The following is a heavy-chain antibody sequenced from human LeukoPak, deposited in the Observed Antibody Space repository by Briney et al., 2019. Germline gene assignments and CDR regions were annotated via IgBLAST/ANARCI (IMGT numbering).Heavy chain of an antibody. D-gene: IGHD6-13*01. CDR1: GFTVSSNY. CDR3: AREAPGSSSWYDV. Sequence: PGGSLRLSCAASGFTVSSNYMSWVRQAPGKGLEWVSVIYSGGSTYYADSVKGRFTISRDNSKNTLYLQMNSLRAEETAVYYCAREAPGSSSWYDVWGQGTLVTVSS. CDR2: IYSGGST. J-gene: IGHJ4*02. V-gene: IGHV3-66*01.